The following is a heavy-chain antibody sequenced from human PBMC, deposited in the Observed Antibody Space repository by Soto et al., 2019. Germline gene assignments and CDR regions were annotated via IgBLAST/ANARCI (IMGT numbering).Heavy chain of an antibody. D-gene: IGHD6-19*01. CDR2: IPSKTNTYAT. V-gene: IGHV3-73*02. CDR3: TRQHLDVPVASAIDY. CDR1: GFTFSGST. J-gene: IGHJ4*02. Sequence: EVQLVESGGGLVQPGGSLKLSCAASGFTFSGSTIHWVRQTSGKGLEWVGRIPSKTNTYATAYAASVKGRITISRDDSKTTAYLQMNSLKTEDTAVYYCTRQHLDVPVASAIDYWGQGTLVTVSS.